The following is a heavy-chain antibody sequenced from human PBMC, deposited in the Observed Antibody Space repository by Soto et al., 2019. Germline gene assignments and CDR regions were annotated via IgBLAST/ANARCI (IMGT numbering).Heavy chain of an antibody. Sequence: GSLRLSCAASGFTFSSYSMNWVRQAPGKGLEWVSSISSSSSYIYYADSVKGRFTISRDNAKNSLYLQMNSLRAEDTAVYYCARGMGVDYSNSGPDYYYYGMDVWGQGTTVTVSS. J-gene: IGHJ6*02. V-gene: IGHV3-21*01. D-gene: IGHD4-4*01. CDR2: ISSSSSYI. CDR3: ARGMGVDYSNSGPDYYYYGMDV. CDR1: GFTFSSYS.